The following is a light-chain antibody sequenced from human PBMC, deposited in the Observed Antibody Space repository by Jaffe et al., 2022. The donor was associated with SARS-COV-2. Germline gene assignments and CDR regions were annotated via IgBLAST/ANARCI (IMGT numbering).Light chain of an antibody. CDR2: SAS. V-gene: IGKV3-20*01. CDR1: QSVSSSY. J-gene: IGKJ1*01. Sequence: EIVLTQSPGTLSLSPGERATLSCRASQSVSSSYLAWYQQKPGRAPRLVIYSASSRATGIPDRFSGSGSGTDFTLTISRLEPEDFAVYYCQQYDNSPLWTFGQGTKVEIK. CDR3: QQYDNSPLWT.